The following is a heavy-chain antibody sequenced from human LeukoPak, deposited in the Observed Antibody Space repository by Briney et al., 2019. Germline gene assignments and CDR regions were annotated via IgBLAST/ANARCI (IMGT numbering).Heavy chain of an antibody. V-gene: IGHV4-34*01. CDR3: ARHGAYCGGDCTYGGFDY. CDR2: INHSGST. CDR1: VGPFSDYY. Sequence: SETLSLTCAVYVGPFSDYYWSWLRQPPGKGLEWIGEINHSGSTNYNPSLKSRVTISVVTSKNQFSLKLSSVTAADTAVYYCARHGAYCGGDCTYGGFDYWGQGTLVTVSS. D-gene: IGHD2-21*01. J-gene: IGHJ4*02.